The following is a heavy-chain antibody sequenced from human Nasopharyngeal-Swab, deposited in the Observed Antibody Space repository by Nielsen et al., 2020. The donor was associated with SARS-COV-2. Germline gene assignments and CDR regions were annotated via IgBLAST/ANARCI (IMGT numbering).Heavy chain of an antibody. J-gene: IGHJ4*02. CDR1: GGSISSSSYY. Sequence: SETLFLTCTVSGGSISSSSYYWGWIRQPPGKGLEWIGSIYYSGSTYYNPSLKSRVTISVDTSKNQFSLELSSVTAADTAVYYCARPKYSGYDDEFGAYFDYWGQGTLVTVSS. V-gene: IGHV4-39*01. CDR3: ARPKYSGYDDEFGAYFDY. D-gene: IGHD5-12*01. CDR2: IYYSGST.